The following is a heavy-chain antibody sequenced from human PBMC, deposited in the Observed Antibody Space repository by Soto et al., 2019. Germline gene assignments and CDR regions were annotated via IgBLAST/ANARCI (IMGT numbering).Heavy chain of an antibody. J-gene: IGHJ5*02. D-gene: IGHD6-13*01. CDR1: GGSMSSSNW. V-gene: IGHV4-4*02. CDR2: IYHSGST. Sequence: SETLSLTCAVSGGSMSSSNWWSWVRQPPGKGLEWIGEIYHSGSTNYNPSLKSRVTISVDKSKNQFSLKLSSVTAADTAVYYCARCSSSWQRNWFDPWGQGTLVTVSS. CDR3: ARCSSSWQRNWFDP.